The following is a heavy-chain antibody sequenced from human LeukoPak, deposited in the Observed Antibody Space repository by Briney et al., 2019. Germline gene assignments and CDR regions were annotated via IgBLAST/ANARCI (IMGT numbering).Heavy chain of an antibody. CDR1: GFTFSSYA. CDR2: ISGSDGST. J-gene: IGHJ4*02. Sequence: QSGGSLRLSCAASGFTFSSYAVSWVRQAPGKGLEWVSGISGSDGSTNYADSVKGRFTISRDNAKNLLYLQMNDLRVEDTAVYYCARTARHLDYWGQGTLVTVSS. CDR3: ARTARHLDY. D-gene: IGHD5-18*01. V-gene: IGHV3-23*01.